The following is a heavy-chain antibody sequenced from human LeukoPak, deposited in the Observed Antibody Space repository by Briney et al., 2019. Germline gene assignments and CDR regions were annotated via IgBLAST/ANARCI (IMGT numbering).Heavy chain of an antibody. V-gene: IGHV3-21*01. CDR2: ISSSSSYI. J-gene: IGHJ4*02. Sequence: GGSLRLSCAASGFTFSSYSMNWVRQAPGKGLEWVSSISSSSSYIYYAGPVKGRFTISRDNAKNSLYLQMNSLRAEDTAVYYCARDLRDGYNLTVDLDYWGQGTLVTVSS. CDR1: GFTFSSYS. CDR3: ARDLRDGYNLTVDLDY. D-gene: IGHD5-24*01.